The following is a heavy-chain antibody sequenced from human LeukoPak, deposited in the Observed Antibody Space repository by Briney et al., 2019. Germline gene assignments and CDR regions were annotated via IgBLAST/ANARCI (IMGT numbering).Heavy chain of an antibody. CDR2: IIPSLGIA. CDR3: ARVRSWYEDYYYYYMDV. J-gene: IGHJ6*03. Sequence: SVKVSCKASGGGVSSCTISWVRQGPGQGLWWMGRIIPSLGIANYAQKFQCRVTITADKSTSTAYMELSSLRSEDTAVYYCARVRSWYEDYYYYYMDVWGKGTTVTVSS. CDR1: GGGVSSCT. V-gene: IGHV1-69*02. D-gene: IGHD6-13*01.